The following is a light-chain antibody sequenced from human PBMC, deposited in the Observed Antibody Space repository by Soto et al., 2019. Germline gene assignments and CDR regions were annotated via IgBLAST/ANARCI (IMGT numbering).Light chain of an antibody. J-gene: IGKJ4*01. CDR1: QSVSSSY. Sequence: EIVLTQSPGTLSLSPGERATRSCRASQSVSSSYLAWYQQKPGQAPRLLIYGASSRATGIPDRFSGSGSGTDFTLTISRLEPEDFAVYYCQQYGSSPPRLTFGGGTKVEIK. CDR2: GAS. V-gene: IGKV3-20*01. CDR3: QQYGSSPPRLT.